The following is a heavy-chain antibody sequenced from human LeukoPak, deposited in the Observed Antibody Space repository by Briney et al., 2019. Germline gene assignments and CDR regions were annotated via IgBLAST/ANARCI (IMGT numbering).Heavy chain of an antibody. D-gene: IGHD6-13*01. CDR2: ISYDGSNK. CDR1: GFTFSSYG. Sequence: GGSLRLSCAASGFTFSSYGMHWVRQAPGKGLEWVAVISYDGSNKYYADSVKGRFTISRDNSKNTLYLQMNSLRAEDTAVYYCAKADYSSSWYSDYWGQGTLVTVSS. CDR3: AKADYSSSWYSDY. J-gene: IGHJ4*02. V-gene: IGHV3-30*18.